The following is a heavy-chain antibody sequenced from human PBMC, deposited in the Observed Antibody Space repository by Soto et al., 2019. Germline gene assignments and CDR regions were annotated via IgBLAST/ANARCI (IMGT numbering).Heavy chain of an antibody. CDR1: GGTFSSYA. V-gene: IGHV1-69*01. J-gene: IGHJ6*02. CDR2: IIPIVGTT. CDR3: ARYRSSEVWVYYCGMDV. Sequence: QVQLVQSGAEVKKPGSSVKVSCKASGGTFSSYAISWGRQAPGQGLEWMGGIIPIVGTTHYAQKFQGRVTITADETTSPAYMELSRVRYEDTAVYYCARYRSSEVWVYYCGMDVWGQGTPVTVSS. D-gene: IGHD6-6*01.